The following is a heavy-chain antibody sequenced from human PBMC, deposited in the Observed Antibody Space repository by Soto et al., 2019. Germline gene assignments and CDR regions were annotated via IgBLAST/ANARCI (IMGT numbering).Heavy chain of an antibody. D-gene: IGHD1-26*01. Sequence: HPGVSLRLSCAASGFTFSSYAMTWVRQAPGRGLEWVSAISGSGSPTYYADSVKGRFTISRDNSKNTLYLQMNSLRADDTAVYYCARDMSGGTYNYYYGMDVWGQGTTVTVSS. V-gene: IGHV3-23*01. J-gene: IGHJ6*02. CDR2: ISGSGSPT. CDR1: GFTFSSYA. CDR3: ARDMSGGTYNYYYGMDV.